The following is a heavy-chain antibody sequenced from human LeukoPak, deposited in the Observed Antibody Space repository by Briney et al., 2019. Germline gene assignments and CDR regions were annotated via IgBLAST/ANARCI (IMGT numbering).Heavy chain of an antibody. CDR3: ARDRGGEYYFDY. J-gene: IGHJ4*02. CDR2: IIPIFGTA. CDR1: GGTVSSYA. V-gene: IGHV1-69*13. D-gene: IGHD3-16*01. Sequence: SVKVSCKASGGTVSSYAISWVRQAPGQGLEWMGGIIPIFGTANYAQKFQGRVTITADESTSTAYMELSSLRSEDTAVYYCARDRGGEYYFDYWGQGTLVTVSS.